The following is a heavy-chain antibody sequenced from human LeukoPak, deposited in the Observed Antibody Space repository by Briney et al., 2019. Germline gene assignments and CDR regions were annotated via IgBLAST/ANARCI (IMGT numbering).Heavy chain of an antibody. V-gene: IGHV1-69*13. CDR1: GGTCISYA. CDR3: ARVTEGSDY. Sequence: SVKVSCNASGGTCISYAISWVRQAPGQGLEWMGGIIPIFGTANYAQKFQGRVTITADESTSTAYMELSSLRSDDTAVYYCARVTEGSDYWGQGTLVTVSS. J-gene: IGHJ4*02. CDR2: IIPIFGTA.